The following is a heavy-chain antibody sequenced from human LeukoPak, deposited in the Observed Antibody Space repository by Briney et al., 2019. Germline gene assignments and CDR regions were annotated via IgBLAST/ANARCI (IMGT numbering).Heavy chain of an antibody. Sequence: GRSLRLSCAASGFTFSSYAMHWVRQAPGKGLEWVAVISYDGSSKYYADSVKGRFTISRDNSKNTLYLQMNSLRAEDTAVYYCARDLITMVRGVMFYYYYGMDVWGQGTTVTVSS. CDR3: ARDLITMVRGVMFYYYYGMDV. CDR2: ISYDGSSK. J-gene: IGHJ6*02. CDR1: GFTFSSYA. V-gene: IGHV3-30-3*01. D-gene: IGHD3-10*01.